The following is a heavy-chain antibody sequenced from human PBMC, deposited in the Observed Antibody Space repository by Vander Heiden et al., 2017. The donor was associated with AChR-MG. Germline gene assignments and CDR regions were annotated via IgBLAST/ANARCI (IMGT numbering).Heavy chain of an antibody. V-gene: IGHV3-23*01. J-gene: IGHJ5*02. D-gene: IGHD4-17*01. CDR3: AKIIDDYGDFPVES. Sequence: VQLLESGGGLVQPGGSLRLSCPASGFPFIKFAMTWVRTAAGKGLEWVSSISGSDDKTNYDDSVKGRFTISRDKSKNTLDLQMKSLRVEDTAVYYGAKIIDDYGDFPVESWVLGTLGTVSS. CDR2: ISGSDDKT. CDR1: GFPFIKFA.